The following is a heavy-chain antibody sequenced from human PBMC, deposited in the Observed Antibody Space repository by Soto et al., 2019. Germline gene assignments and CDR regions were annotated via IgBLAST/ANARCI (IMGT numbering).Heavy chain of an antibody. V-gene: IGHV2-5*02. CDR1: GFSLSTSGVG. J-gene: IGHJ4*02. Sequence: SGPAGEPTQTLTLTCTFSGFSLSTSGVGVGWIRQPPGKALEWLALIYWDDDERYSLSLKSRLTITKDTSKSQVVLTMTNMDPVDTATYYCTHRPSNWGIDYWGQ. D-gene: IGHD7-27*01. CDR3: THRPSNWGIDY. CDR2: IYWDDDE.